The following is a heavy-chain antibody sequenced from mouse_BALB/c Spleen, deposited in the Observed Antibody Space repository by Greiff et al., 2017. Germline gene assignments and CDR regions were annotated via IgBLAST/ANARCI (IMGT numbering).Heavy chain of an antibody. J-gene: IGHJ2*01. CDR3: ARHGSGYFAY. CDR2: IYPGDGDT. CDR1: GYSFSSYW. V-gene: IGHV1-80*01. D-gene: IGHD1-1*01. Sequence: QDQLQQSGAELVRPGSSVTISCKASGYSFSSYWMNWVKQGPGQGLEWIGQIYPGDGDTNYNGKFKGKATLTADTSSNTAYMQLSSLTSEDSAVYYCARHGSGYFAYWGQGTPLTVSA.